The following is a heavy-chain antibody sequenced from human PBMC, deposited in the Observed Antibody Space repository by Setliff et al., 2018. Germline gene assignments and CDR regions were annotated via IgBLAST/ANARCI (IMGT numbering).Heavy chain of an antibody. Sequence: PGGSLRLSCAASGFTVSSNYMSWVRQAPGKGLEWVSVIYSGGSTYYADSVKGRFTISRDNSKNTLYLQMNSLRAEDTAVYYCAKASYAVVVVAATAGFDYWGQGTLVTVSS. D-gene: IGHD2-15*01. CDR3: AKASYAVVVVAATAGFDY. CDR2: IYSGGST. J-gene: IGHJ4*02. CDR1: GFTVSSNY. V-gene: IGHV3-66*01.